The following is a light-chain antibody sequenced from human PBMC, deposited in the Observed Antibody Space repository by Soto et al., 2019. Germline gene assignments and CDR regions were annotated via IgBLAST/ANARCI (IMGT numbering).Light chain of an antibody. CDR1: SSNIGSYP. J-gene: IGLJ1*01. CDR3: AAWDDGLNGPLYV. CDR2: GNI. Sequence: QSVLTQPPSASGTPGQRVTISCSGGSSNIGSYPVNWYQQLPGTAPKLLIYGNIVRPSEVSDRFSGSKSGTSASLAISGLQSEDEAEYYCAAWDDGLNGPLYVFGSGTKLTVL. V-gene: IGLV1-44*01.